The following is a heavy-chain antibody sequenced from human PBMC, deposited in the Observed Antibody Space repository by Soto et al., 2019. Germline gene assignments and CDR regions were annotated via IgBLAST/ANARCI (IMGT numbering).Heavy chain of an antibody. J-gene: IGHJ3*02. CDR2: IDPNSGGT. CDR3: AREGIVETMGAFDI. CDR1: GYTFTGYY. V-gene: IGHV1-2*02. Sequence: GASVKVSCKASGYTFTGYYMHWVRQAPGQGLEWMGWIDPNSGGTNYAQKFQGRVTMTRDTSISTAYMELSRLRSDDTAVYYCAREGIVETMGAFDIWGQGTMVTVSS. D-gene: IGHD2-15*01.